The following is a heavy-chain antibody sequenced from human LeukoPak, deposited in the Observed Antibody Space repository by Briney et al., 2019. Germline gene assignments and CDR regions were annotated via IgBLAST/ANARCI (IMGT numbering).Heavy chain of an antibody. CDR1: GYSISSGYY. D-gene: IGHD5-24*01. J-gene: IGHJ4*02. CDR3: ARSSRDGWFDY. V-gene: IGHV4-38-2*02. Sequence: SETLSLTCTVSGYSISSGYYWGWIRQPPGKGLEWIGSIYHSGSTYYNPSLKSRVTISVDTSKNQFSLKLSSVTAADTAVYYCARSSRDGWFDYWGQGTLVTVSS. CDR2: IYHSGST.